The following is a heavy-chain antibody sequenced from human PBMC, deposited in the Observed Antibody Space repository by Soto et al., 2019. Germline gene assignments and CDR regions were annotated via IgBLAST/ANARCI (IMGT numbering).Heavy chain of an antibody. J-gene: IGHJ6*02. CDR3: AKAGLLFEGRAFYAMDV. CDR1: GGSISSGGYS. CDR2: IYHSGST. V-gene: IGHV4-30-2*01. D-gene: IGHD3-10*01. Sequence: QLQLQESGSGLVKPSQTLSLTCAVSGGSISSGGYSWSWIRQPSGKGLEWIGYIYHSGSTYYNPSLKSRVTISVDRSKNQCSLKLSSVTAADTAVYYCAKAGLLFEGRAFYAMDVWGQGTTVTVSS.